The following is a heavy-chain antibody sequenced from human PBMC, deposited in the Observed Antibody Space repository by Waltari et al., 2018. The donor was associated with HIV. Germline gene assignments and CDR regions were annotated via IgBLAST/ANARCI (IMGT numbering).Heavy chain of an antibody. CDR1: GFIFSSYG. CDR2: IWYDGSNK. D-gene: IGHD3-10*01. V-gene: IGHV3-33*01. Sequence: GGGVVQPGRSLRLSCAASGFIFSSYGMHWVRQAPGKGLEWVAVIWYDGSNKYYADSVKGRFTISRDNSKNTLYLQMNSLRAEDTAVYYCARVSSGSYGPPDYWGQGTLVTVPS. J-gene: IGHJ4*02. CDR3: ARVSSGSYGPPDY.